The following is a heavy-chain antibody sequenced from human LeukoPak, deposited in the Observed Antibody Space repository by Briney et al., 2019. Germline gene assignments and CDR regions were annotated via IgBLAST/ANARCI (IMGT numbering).Heavy chain of an antibody. CDR2: IHYSGST. V-gene: IGHV4-61*05. CDR1: GGSISRSSYY. CDR3: ATLVRGSPYGMDF. D-gene: IGHD3-10*01. J-gene: IGHJ6*02. Sequence: SETLSLTCTVSGGSISRSSYYWGWIRQPPRKGLEWIGYIHYSGSTNYNPSLKSRVLISIDTSKNQFSLKLSSVTAADTAVYYCATLVRGSPYGMDFWGQGTTVTVSS.